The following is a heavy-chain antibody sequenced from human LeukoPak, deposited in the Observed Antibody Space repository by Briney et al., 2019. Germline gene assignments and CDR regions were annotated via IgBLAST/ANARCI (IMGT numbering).Heavy chain of an antibody. CDR3: ASSGWTKLDY. D-gene: IGHD6-19*01. J-gene: IGHJ4*02. V-gene: IGHV3-53*01. CDR1: GLTFRSNY. Sequence: GGSVTLLCAASGLTFRSNYMSWLRQAPGRGLEGVSVIYSGGRTYYPDSVKGRFTIPRDNSKNTLYLQMNSLRAEDTAVYYCASSGWTKLDYWGQGTLVTVSS. CDR2: IYSGGRT.